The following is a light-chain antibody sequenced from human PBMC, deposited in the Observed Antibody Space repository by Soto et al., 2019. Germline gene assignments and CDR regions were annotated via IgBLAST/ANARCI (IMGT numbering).Light chain of an antibody. V-gene: IGKV3-11*01. CDR3: QHRSNWIT. CDR2: DAS. Sequence: EIVLTQSPATLSLSPGERATLSCRASQSVSNYLAWFQQKCGQAPRLLIYDASKRATGIPARFSGSGSGTDFTLTISRLEPEDFAVYYCQHRSNWITFGQGTKVDIK. J-gene: IGKJ1*01. CDR1: QSVSNY.